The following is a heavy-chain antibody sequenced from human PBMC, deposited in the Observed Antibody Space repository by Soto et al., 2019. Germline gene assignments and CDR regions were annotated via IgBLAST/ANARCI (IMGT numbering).Heavy chain of an antibody. J-gene: IGHJ6*02. D-gene: IGHD6-6*01. CDR1: GYTFTGYY. CDR3: ARDIRTYSSSSGYYYGMDV. Sequence: QVQLVQSGAEVKKPGASVKVSCKASGYTFTGYYMHWVRQAPGQGLEWMGWINPNSGGTNYAQKFQGWVTMTRDTSLSPAYMELRRLGSDDTAVYYCARDIRTYSSSSGYYYGMDVWGQGTTVTVSS. CDR2: INPNSGGT. V-gene: IGHV1-2*04.